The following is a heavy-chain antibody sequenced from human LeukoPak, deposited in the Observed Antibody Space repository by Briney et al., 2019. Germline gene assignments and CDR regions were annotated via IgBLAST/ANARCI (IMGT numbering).Heavy chain of an antibody. CDR2: IIPIFGTA. CDR3: ARDRLDIVPSGYYYYYYMDV. V-gene: IGHV1-69*05. CDR1: GGTFSSYA. Sequence: ASVKVPCKASGGTFSSYAISWVRQAPGQGLEWMGGIIPIFGTANYAQKFQGRVTITTDESTSTAYMELSSLRSEDTAVYYCARDRLDIVPSGYYYYYYMDVWGKGTTVTVSS. J-gene: IGHJ6*03. D-gene: IGHD2-2*03.